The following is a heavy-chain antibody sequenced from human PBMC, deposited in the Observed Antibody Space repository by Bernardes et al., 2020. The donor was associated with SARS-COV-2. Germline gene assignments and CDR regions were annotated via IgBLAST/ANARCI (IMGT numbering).Heavy chain of an antibody. CDR1: GYTFTSYG. CDR2: ISAYNGNT. CDR3: ARDLRWGGYCSGGSCWGFDY. Sequence: ASVKVSCKASGYTFTSYGISWVRQAPGQGLEWMGWISAYNGNTNYAQKLQGRVTMTTDTSTSTAYMELRSLRSDDTAVYYCARDLRWGGYCSGGSCWGFDYWGQGTLVTVSS. J-gene: IGHJ4*02. D-gene: IGHD2-15*01. V-gene: IGHV1-18*01.